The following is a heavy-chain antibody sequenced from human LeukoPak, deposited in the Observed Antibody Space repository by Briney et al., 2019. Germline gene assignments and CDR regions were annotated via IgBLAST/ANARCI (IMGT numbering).Heavy chain of an antibody. V-gene: IGHV4-59*01. J-gene: IGHJ4*02. Sequence: SETLSLTCTVSGGSISSYYWSWIRQPPGKGLEWIGFTYYNGSTNYIPSLKSRVTISVDTSKNQFSLKLTSVTAADTAVYFCASGRRAGWNSQPPDYWGQGTLVTVSS. CDR2: TYYNGST. CDR3: ASGRRAGWNSQPPDY. D-gene: IGHD1/OR15-1a*01. CDR1: GGSISSYY.